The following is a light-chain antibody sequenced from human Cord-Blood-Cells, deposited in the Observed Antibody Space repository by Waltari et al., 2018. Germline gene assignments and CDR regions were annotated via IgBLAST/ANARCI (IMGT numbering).Light chain of an antibody. CDR2: WAS. Sequence: DIVMTQSPDSLAVSLAERATINCKSSQSVLYSSNTKNYLAWYQQKHGQPPNLLIYWASTRESGVPDRFSGSGSGTDFTLTISSRQAEDVAVYYCQQYYSTPYTFGQGTKLEIK. CDR3: QQYYSTPYT. J-gene: IGKJ2*01. CDR1: QSVLYSSNTKNY. V-gene: IGKV4-1*01.